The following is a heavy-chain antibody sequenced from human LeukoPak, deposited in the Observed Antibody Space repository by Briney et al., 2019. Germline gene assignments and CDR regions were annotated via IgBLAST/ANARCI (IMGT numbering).Heavy chain of an antibody. CDR3: ASGAVRHIVVVTAIPETFDY. D-gene: IGHD2-21*02. J-gene: IGHJ4*02. CDR1: GGTFSSYA. CDR2: IIPIFGTA. V-gene: IGHV1-69*05. Sequence: SVKVSCKASGGTFSSYAISWVRQAPGQGLEWMGMIIPIFGTANSAQKFQGRVTITTDESTSTAYIELSSLRSEDTAVYYCASGAVRHIVVVTAIPETFDYWGQGTLVTVSS.